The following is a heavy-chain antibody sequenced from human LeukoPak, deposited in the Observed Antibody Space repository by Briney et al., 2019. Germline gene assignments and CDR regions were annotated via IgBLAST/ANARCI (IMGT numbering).Heavy chain of an antibody. CDR3: ARDLQKGRYSYGPNAFDI. CDR2: IYYSGST. V-gene: IGHV4-59*12. Sequence: SETLSLTCTVSGGSISSYYWSWIRQPPGKGLEWIGYIYYSGSTNYNPSLKSRVTISVDTSKNQFSLKLSSVTAADTAVYYCARDLQKGRYSYGPNAFDIWGQGTMVTVSS. J-gene: IGHJ3*02. CDR1: GGSISSYY. D-gene: IGHD5-18*01.